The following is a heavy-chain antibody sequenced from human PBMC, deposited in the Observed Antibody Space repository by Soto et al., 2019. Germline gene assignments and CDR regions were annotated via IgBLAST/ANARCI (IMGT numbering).Heavy chain of an antibody. J-gene: IGHJ3*02. Sequence: QVQLQESGPGLVKPSQTLSLTCTVSGGSISSGGYYWSWIRQHPGKGLEWIGYIYYSGSTYYNPSLKRRVTISVDTSKNQFSLKLSSVTAADTAVYYCARDLNGIAVAGNDDAFDIWGQGTMVTVSS. D-gene: IGHD6-19*01. CDR2: IYYSGST. CDR3: ARDLNGIAVAGNDDAFDI. V-gene: IGHV4-31*03. CDR1: GGSISSGGYY.